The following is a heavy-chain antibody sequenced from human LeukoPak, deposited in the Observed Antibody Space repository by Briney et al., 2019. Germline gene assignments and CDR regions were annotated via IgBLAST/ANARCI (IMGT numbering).Heavy chain of an antibody. CDR1: GYTFTGYY. Sequence: ASVKVSCKASGYTFTGYYMHWVRQAPGQGLEWMGWINPNSGGTIYAQKFQGRVTMTEDTSTDTAYMELSSLRSEDTAVYYCATSTTIYYYYGMDVWGQGTTVTVSS. CDR3: ATSTTIYYYYGMDV. J-gene: IGHJ6*02. V-gene: IGHV1-2*02. D-gene: IGHD5-12*01. CDR2: INPNSGGT.